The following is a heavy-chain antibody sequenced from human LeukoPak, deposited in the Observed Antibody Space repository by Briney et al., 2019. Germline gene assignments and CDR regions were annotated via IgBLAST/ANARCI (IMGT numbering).Heavy chain of an antibody. CDR1: GGSISSGGYY. V-gene: IGHV4-31*03. CDR3: ARGPGCTNGVCFDYYYYGMDV. D-gene: IGHD2-8*01. J-gene: IGHJ6*02. Sequence: SQTLSLTCTVSGGSISSGGYYWSWIRQHPGKGLEWIGYIYYSGSTYYNPSLKSRVTISVDTSKNQFSLKLSSVTAADTAVYYCARGPGCTNGVCFDYYYYGMDVWGQGTTVTVSS. CDR2: IYYSGST.